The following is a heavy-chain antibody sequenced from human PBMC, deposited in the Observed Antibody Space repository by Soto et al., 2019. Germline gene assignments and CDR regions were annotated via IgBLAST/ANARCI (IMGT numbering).Heavy chain of an antibody. V-gene: IGHV4-30-2*01. Sequence: SETLSLTCTVSGGSINSGGYSWTWIRQPPGKGLEWIGFIYHTGTTYYNPSLKSRVTISVDRSRNQVSLNLTSVTAADTAVYYCARLGGYYQALDHWSQGTLVTVSS. J-gene: IGHJ4*02. CDR1: GGSINSGGYS. D-gene: IGHD3-3*01. CDR3: ARLGGYYQALDH. CDR2: IYHTGTT.